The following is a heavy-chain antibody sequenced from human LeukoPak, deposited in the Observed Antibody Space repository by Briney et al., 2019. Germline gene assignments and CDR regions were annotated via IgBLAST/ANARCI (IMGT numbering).Heavy chain of an antibody. D-gene: IGHD6-13*01. CDR3: AKDRRGSSSWPYYFDY. J-gene: IGHJ4*02. Sequence: GGSLRLSCAASGFTFSSYAMHWVRQAPGKGLEWVAIISYDGSNKYYADSVKGRFTISRDNSKNTLYLQMNSLRAEDTAVYYCAKDRRGSSSWPYYFDYWGQGTLVTVSS. CDR2: ISYDGSNK. V-gene: IGHV3-30-3*01. CDR1: GFTFSSYA.